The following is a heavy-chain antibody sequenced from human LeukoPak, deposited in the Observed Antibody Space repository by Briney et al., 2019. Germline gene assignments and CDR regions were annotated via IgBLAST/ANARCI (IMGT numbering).Heavy chain of an antibody. CDR1: GFTFDDYG. D-gene: IGHD5-18*01. J-gene: IGHJ6*03. Sequence: GGSLRLSCAASGFTFDDYGMSWVRQAPGKGLEWVSGINWNGGSTGYADSVKGRFTISRDNAKNSLYLQMNSLGAEDTALYYCATAMVTGYYYYYMDVWGKGTTVTVSS. CDR3: ATAMVTGYYYYYMDV. V-gene: IGHV3-20*04. CDR2: INWNGGST.